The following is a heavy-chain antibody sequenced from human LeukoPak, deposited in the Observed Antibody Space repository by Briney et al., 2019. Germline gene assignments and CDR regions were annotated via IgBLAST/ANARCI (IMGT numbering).Heavy chain of an antibody. CDR1: GFVLSSYE. D-gene: IGHD6-19*01. CDR3: TRNSGWYGIT. V-gene: IGHV3-23*01. Sequence: GSLRLSRTGSGFVLSSYEMTWFRQAPGKGLEWVSSVDYSGDSPYYADSVKGRFTISRDNTKNILYLQLSSLRVEDTAVYYCTRNSGWYGITWGQGTLVAVSS. CDR2: VDYSGDSP. J-gene: IGHJ4*02.